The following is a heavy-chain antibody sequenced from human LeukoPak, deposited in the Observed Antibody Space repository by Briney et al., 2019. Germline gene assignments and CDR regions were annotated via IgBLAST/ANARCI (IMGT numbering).Heavy chain of an antibody. V-gene: IGHV3-23*01. J-gene: IGHJ4*02. CDR3: AKGSYYDSSGSFYFDY. CDR1: GFTFSSYA. CDR2: ISGSGDNS. D-gene: IGHD3-22*01. Sequence: GGSLRLSCAASGFTFSSYATSWVRQAPGKGLEWVSGISGSGDNSYYADSVKGRFTISRDNSKNTLYVQVNSLGTEDTAAYYCAKGSYYDSSGSFYFDYWGQGTLVTVSS.